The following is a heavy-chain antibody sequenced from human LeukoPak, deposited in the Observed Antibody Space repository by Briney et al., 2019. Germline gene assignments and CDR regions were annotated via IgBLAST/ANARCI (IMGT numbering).Heavy chain of an antibody. CDR2: IFHSGIT. CDR3: ARGTAMADFDF. J-gene: IGHJ4*02. CDR1: GASISSYY. V-gene: IGHV4-30-2*01. Sequence: ASETLSLTCSVSGASISSYYWSWIRQPPGKGLEWVGHIFHSGITYYNPSLKSRGTISVDRSKNHFSLRLSSVTAADTAVYYCARGTAMADFDFWGQGTLVTVSS. D-gene: IGHD2-2*01.